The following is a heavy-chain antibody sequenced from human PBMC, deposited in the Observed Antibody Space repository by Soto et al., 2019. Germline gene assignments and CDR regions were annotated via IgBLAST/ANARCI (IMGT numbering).Heavy chain of an antibody. CDR1: GGSISSYY. CDR3: ARTSDRKGYCSGGSCYFHYYYYMDC. D-gene: IGHD2-15*01. V-gene: IGHV4-59*01. J-gene: IGHJ6*03. CDR2: IYYSGST. Sequence: PSETLSLTCTVSGGSISSYYWSWIRQPPGKGLEWIGYIYYSGSTNYNPSLESRVTISVDTSKNQFSLKLSSVTAADTAVYYCARTSDRKGYCSGGSCYFHYYYYMDCWGKGTTVTVSS.